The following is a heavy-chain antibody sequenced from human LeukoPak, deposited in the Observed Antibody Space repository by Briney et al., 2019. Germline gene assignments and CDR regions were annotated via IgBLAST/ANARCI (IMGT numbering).Heavy chain of an antibody. CDR1: GFTVSSNY. V-gene: IGHV3-66*01. J-gene: IGHJ4*02. Sequence: GGSLRLSCAASGFTVSSNYMSWVRQAPGKGLEWVSVIYSGGSTYYADSVKGRFTISRDNSKNTLYLQMNSLRAEDTAVYYCASGYSYGPYYFDYWGQGTLVTVS. CDR3: ASGYSYGPYYFDY. D-gene: IGHD5-18*01. CDR2: IYSGGST.